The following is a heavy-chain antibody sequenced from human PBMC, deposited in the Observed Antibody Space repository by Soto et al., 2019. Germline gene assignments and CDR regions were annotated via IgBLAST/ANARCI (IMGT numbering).Heavy chain of an antibody. Sequence: PGGSLRLSCAASGFTFSWDAMNWVRQAPGKGLEWVSSISTTSTYIYYADSVKGRFTISRDNANNSLHLQMNSLRAEGTAVYYCVRDYVMDVWGQGTTVTVSS. CDR3: VRDYVMDV. CDR1: GFTFSWDA. V-gene: IGHV3-21*01. CDR2: ISTTSTYI. J-gene: IGHJ6*02. D-gene: IGHD3-10*02.